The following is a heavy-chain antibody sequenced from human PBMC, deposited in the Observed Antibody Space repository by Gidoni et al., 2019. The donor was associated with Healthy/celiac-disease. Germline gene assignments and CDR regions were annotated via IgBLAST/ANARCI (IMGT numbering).Heavy chain of an antibody. CDR3: ARESAVERWYFDL. CDR2: ISSSSSYI. CDR1: GFTFSSYS. V-gene: IGHV3-21*01. D-gene: IGHD6-19*01. Sequence: VESGGGLVKPGGSLRLSCAASGFTFSSYSMNWVRQAPGKGLEWVSSISSSSSYIYYADSVKGRSTISRDNAKNSLYLQMNSLRAEDTAVYYCARESAVERWYFDLWGRGTLVTVSS. J-gene: IGHJ2*01.